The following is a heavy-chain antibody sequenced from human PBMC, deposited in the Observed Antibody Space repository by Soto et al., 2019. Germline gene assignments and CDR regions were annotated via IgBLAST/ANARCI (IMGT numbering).Heavy chain of an antibody. Sequence: GSLRLAGSASGCTLSSFAMHWVRQAPGKGLEWVATTSYDGLNTFYGESVRGRFSISRDTSKNTLFLQMDSLKTEDTAVYFCAKSSSGLRDYFDSWGRGTLVTVYS. CDR2: TSYDGLNT. V-gene: IGHV3-30-3*02. J-gene: IGHJ4*02. CDR1: GCTLSSFA. D-gene: IGHD3-10*01. CDR3: AKSSSGLRDYFDS.